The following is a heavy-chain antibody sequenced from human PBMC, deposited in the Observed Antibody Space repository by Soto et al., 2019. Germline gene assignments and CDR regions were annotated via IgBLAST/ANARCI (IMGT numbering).Heavy chain of an antibody. J-gene: IGHJ4*02. CDR3: ARGQTTVEPETYYFDY. Sequence: ASVKVSCKASGYTFTSYGISWVRQAPGQGLEWMGWISAYNGNTNYAQKLQGRVTMTTDTSTSTAYMELRSLRSDDTAVYYCARGQTTVEPETYYFDYWGQGTLVTVSS. D-gene: IGHD4-17*01. V-gene: IGHV1-18*01. CDR1: GYTFTSYG. CDR2: ISAYNGNT.